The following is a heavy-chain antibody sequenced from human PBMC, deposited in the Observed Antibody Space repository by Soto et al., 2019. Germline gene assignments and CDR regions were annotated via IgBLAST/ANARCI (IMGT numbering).Heavy chain of an antibody. CDR3: ARGRYYDSSGYYSDY. D-gene: IGHD3-22*01. V-gene: IGHV1-18*01. CDR1: GYTFTSYG. J-gene: IGHJ4*02. CDR2: ISAYNGNT. Sequence: GASVKVSCKASGYTFTSYGISWVRQAPGQGLEWMGWISAYNGNTNYAQKLQGRVTMTTDTSTSTAYMELRSLRSDDTAVYYCARGRYYDSSGYYSDYWGQGTLVTVSS.